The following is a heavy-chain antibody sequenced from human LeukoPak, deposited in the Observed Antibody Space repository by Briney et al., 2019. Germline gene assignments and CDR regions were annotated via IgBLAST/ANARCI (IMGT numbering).Heavy chain of an antibody. J-gene: IGHJ6*03. CDR1: GGSFSGYQ. CDR2: INDSGST. V-gene: IGHV4-34*01. Sequence: SETLSLTCAVYGGSFSGYQWSWIRQPPGKGLEWIGEINDSGSTNYNPSLKSRVTISVDTSKNQFSLKLSSVTAADTAVYYCARGPPRDYGDYLYYYYYMDVWGKGTTVTVSS. CDR3: ARGPPRDYGDYLYYYYYMDV. D-gene: IGHD4-17*01.